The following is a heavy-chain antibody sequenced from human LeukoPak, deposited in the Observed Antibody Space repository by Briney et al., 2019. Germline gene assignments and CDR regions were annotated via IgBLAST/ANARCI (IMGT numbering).Heavy chain of an antibody. V-gene: IGHV3-30-3*01. J-gene: IGHJ4*02. D-gene: IGHD4-17*01. CDR3: AREGYGDYTDTFDY. Sequence: GGSLRLSCEASGLTISSYAMHWVRQAPGKGLEWVAVISYDGSNKYYADSVKGRFTISRDNSKNTLYLQMNSLRAEDTAVYYCAREGYGDYTDTFDYWGQGTLVTVSS. CDR1: GLTISSYA. CDR2: ISYDGSNK.